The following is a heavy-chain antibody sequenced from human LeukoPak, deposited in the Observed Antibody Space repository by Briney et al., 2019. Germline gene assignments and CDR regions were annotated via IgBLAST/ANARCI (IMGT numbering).Heavy chain of an antibody. Sequence: ASVKVSCKASGYTFTSYYMHWVRQAPGQGLEWMGWINPNSGGTNYAQKFQGRVTMTRDTSISTAYMELSRLRSDDTAVYYCASDYYDSSGLEYWGQGTLVTVSS. J-gene: IGHJ4*02. V-gene: IGHV1-2*02. CDR3: ASDYYDSSGLEY. CDR1: GYTFTSYY. D-gene: IGHD3-22*01. CDR2: INPNSGGT.